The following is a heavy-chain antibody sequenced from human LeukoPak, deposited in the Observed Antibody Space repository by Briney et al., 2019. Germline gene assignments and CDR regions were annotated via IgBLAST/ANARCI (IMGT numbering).Heavy chain of an antibody. D-gene: IGHD6-19*01. CDR2: INHRGST. Sequence: SETLSLTCAVYGGSFSVYYWSWIRQPPGKGLEWIGEINHRGSTNYNPSLKSRVTISVDTSKNQFSLKLSSVTAADTAVYYCARVMRGSSCWSPYYFYYRMDGWGQGTTVTVSS. V-gene: IGHV4-34*01. CDR3: ARVMRGSSCWSPYYFYYRMDG. J-gene: IGHJ6*02. CDR1: GGSFSVYY.